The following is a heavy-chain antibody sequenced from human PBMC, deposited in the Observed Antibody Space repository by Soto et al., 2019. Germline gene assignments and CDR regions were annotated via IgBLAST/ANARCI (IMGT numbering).Heavy chain of an antibody. CDR2: INRDGSKK. V-gene: IGHV3-7*05. D-gene: IGHD3-16*01. CDR3: RGVGPRGTGSWTPDAFDT. J-gene: IGHJ3*02. Sequence: EVQLEESGGDLVQPGGSLRLSCAASGFTLSAYWMTWVRQAPGKGLEWVANINRDGSKKSYLDSVRGRFTISRDNVGNSLYFQRASRRPADTPLYSCRGVGPRGTGSWTPDAFDTWGKGKRVTAS. CDR1: GFTLSAYW.